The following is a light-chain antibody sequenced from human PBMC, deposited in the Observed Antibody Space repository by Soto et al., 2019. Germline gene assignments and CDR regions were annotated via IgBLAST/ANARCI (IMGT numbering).Light chain of an antibody. V-gene: IGKV1-5*03. Sequence: DIQMTQSPSTLSASAGDRVTITCRASQSISSWLAWYQQKPGKAPNLLIYKASSLESGVPSRFSGSGSGTEFTLTISRLQSDDFATYCCQQYDTYPLTFGGGTKLEIK. CDR1: QSISSW. J-gene: IGKJ4*01. CDR2: KAS. CDR3: QQYDTYPLT.